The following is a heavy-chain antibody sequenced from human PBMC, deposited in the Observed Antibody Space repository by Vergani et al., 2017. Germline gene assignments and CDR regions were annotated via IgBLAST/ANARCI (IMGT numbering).Heavy chain of an antibody. CDR2: IYSTGST. CDR1: GDSISSGVYY. D-gene: IGHD3-10*01. V-gene: IGHV4-31*03. CDR3: ARMGGYDEGDAFRFGYFDA. J-gene: IGHJ4*02. Sequence: QVQLQESGPGLVKPSQTLSLTCSVSGDSISSGVYYWNWLRQHPGKGLEWIGYIYSTGSTNHNPSLRRRINMSVDTSKNQFSLKLNSVTAADTAMYYCARMGGYDEGDAFRFGYFDAWGPGILVTVSS.